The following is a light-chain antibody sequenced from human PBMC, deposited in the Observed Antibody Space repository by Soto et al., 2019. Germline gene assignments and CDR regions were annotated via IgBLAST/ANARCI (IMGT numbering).Light chain of an antibody. J-gene: IGKJ1*01. Sequence: DILLTQSPSTLSASVGDRVTISCRASQSINKWLAWYQHKPGTAPNLLIYEVSTLHSGVPSRFIGSGSGTEFTLTISSLRPDDFATYYCQHYSGDRATFGKGPKVEL. CDR3: QHYSGDRAT. V-gene: IGKV1-5*03. CDR2: EVS. CDR1: QSINKW.